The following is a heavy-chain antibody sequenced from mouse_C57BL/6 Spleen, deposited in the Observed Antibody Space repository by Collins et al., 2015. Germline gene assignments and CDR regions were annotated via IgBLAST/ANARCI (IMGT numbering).Heavy chain of an antibody. V-gene: IGHV14-4*02. CDR1: GFNIKDYY. CDR2: IDPENGDT. CDR3: NADTTVVTFDY. Sequence: EVQLQQSGAELVRSGASVKLSCTASGFNIKDYYMHWVKQRPEQGLEWIGWIDPENGDTEYAPKFQGKATMTADTSSNTAYLQLSSLTSEDTAVYYCNADTTVVTFDYWGQGTTLTVSS. J-gene: IGHJ2*01. D-gene: IGHD1-1*01.